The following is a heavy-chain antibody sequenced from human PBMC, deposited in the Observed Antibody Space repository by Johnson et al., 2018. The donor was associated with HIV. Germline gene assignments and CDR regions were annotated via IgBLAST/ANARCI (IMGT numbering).Heavy chain of an antibody. V-gene: IGHV3-30*04. Sequence: QEKLVESGGGLVQPGGSLRLSCAASGFTFSSYAMHWVRQAPGKGLEWVAVISYDGSNKYYADSVKGRFTISRDNSKNTLYLQMNSLRAEDTAVYYCAKEGSGYFHAFDIWGQGTMVTVSS. CDR2: ISYDGSNK. D-gene: IGHD3-22*01. CDR3: AKEGSGYFHAFDI. CDR1: GFTFSSYA. J-gene: IGHJ3*02.